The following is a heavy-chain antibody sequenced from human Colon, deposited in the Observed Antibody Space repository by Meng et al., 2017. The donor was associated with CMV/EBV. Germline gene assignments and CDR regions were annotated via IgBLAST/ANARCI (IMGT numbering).Heavy chain of an antibody. D-gene: IGHD5-18*01. CDR2: INWNSRTI. CDR3: AKDKGYSYGSALDY. J-gene: IGHJ4*02. V-gene: IGHV3-9*01. Sequence: SLKISCAASGFTFDDYDMHWVRQVPGKGLEWVSSINWNSRTIRYADSVKGRFTVSRDNAKNSLYLQMDSLRAEDTALYYCAKDKGYSYGSALDYWGQGTLVTGSS. CDR1: GFTFDDYD.